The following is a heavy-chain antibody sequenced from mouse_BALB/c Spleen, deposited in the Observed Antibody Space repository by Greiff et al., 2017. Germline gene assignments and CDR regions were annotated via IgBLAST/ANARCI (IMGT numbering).Heavy chain of an antibody. J-gene: IGHJ1*01. V-gene: IGHV1S135*01. CDR1: GYSFTSYY. Sequence: QLQQSGPELMKPGASVKISCKASGYSFTSYYMHWVKQSHGKSLEWIGYIDPFNGGTSYNQKFKGKATLTVDKSSSTAYMHLSSLTSEDSAVYYCARAVYANWYFDVWGAGTTVTVSS. CDR2: IDPFNGGT. CDR3: ARAVYANWYFDV. D-gene: IGHD1-1*01.